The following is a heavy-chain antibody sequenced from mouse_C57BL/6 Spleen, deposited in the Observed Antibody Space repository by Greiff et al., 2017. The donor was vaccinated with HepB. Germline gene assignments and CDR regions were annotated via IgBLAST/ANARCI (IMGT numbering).Heavy chain of an antibody. Sequence: VQGVESGPGLVQPSQSLSITCTVSGFSLTSYGVHWVRQSPGKGLEWLGVIWRGGSTDYNAAFMSRLSITKDNSKSQVFFKMNSLQADDTAIYYCAKNRDDYDVGGYYAMDYWGQGTSVTVSS. CDR1: GFSLTSYG. J-gene: IGHJ4*01. CDR3: AKNRDDYDVGGYYAMDY. D-gene: IGHD2-4*01. V-gene: IGHV2-5*01. CDR2: IWRGGST.